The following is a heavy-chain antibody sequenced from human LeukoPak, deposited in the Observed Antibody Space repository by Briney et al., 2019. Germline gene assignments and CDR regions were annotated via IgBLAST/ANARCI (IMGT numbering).Heavy chain of an antibody. D-gene: IGHD4/OR15-4a*01. CDR2: SSGGCGRT. J-gene: IGHJ4*02. CDR1: GLSLSSYA. Sequence: GDSLRLSCAVSGLSLSSYAVSWVRQPPGKGLEWVSASSGGCGRTYYADSVKGRFTISRDKSNNTLYLQMISLRAEYTGVYCCAKGLTPDYWGQGTLVTVSS. CDR3: AKGLTPDY. V-gene: IGHV3-23*01.